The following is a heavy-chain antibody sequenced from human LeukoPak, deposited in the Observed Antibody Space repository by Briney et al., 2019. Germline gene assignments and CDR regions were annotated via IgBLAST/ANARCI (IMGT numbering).Heavy chain of an antibody. D-gene: IGHD1-26*01. Sequence: GGSLRLSCAASGFTFSNSGMHWVRQAPGKGLEWVAIIWDDGGSEYYADSVKGRFTISRDNSKNTLYLQMHSLRAEDTAAYYCARDLEGVGATQGFDYWGQGTLVTVSS. CDR3: ARDLEGVGATQGFDY. J-gene: IGHJ4*02. CDR1: GFTFSNSG. V-gene: IGHV3-33*01. CDR2: IWDDGGSE.